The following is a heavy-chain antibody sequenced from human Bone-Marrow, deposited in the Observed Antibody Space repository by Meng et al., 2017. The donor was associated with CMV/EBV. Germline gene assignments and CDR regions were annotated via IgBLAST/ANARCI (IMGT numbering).Heavy chain of an antibody. CDR1: GFTFSTYW. CDR2: ISGDGSSI. D-gene: IGHD4/OR15-4a*01. CDR3: ARDSSTNYVRWYFDL. Sequence: GESLKISCAASGFTFSTYWMHWVRQAPGKGLVWVSRISGDGSSISYVDSVKGRFTISRDNAKNTVYLQMNSLRAEDTAVYFCARDSSTNYVRWYFDLCGRGTLVTVSS. J-gene: IGHJ2*01. V-gene: IGHV3-74*01.